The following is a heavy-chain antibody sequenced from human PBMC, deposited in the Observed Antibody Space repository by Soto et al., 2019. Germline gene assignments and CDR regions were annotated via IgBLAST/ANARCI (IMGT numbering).Heavy chain of an antibody. CDR1: GFTFRSYA. CDR2: ISRDGSNK. V-gene: IGHV3-30*04. D-gene: IGHD3-10*01. J-gene: IGHJ4*02. CDR3: ARSRSGAVADSFDF. Sequence: GGSLRLSCAASGFTFRSYAIHWVRQAPGKGLEWVAVISRDGSNKYYVDSVKGRFTISRDNSKDTVYLQTNSLRDEDSAMFYCARSRSGAVADSFDFWGLGTLVTVSS.